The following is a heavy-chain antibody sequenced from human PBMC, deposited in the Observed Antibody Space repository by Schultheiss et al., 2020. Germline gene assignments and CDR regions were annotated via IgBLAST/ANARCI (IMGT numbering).Heavy chain of an antibody. Sequence: GGSLRLSCAPSGFIFSDHYMCWIRQAPGKGLEWVSYISSSGNVIYYADSVEGRFTISRDNAKNSLYLQMNSLRAEDTAVYYCAKGGYSSGPSVWGQGTTVTVSS. D-gene: IGHD5-18*01. V-gene: IGHV3-11*01. CDR1: GFIFSDHY. J-gene: IGHJ6*02. CDR2: ISSSGNVI. CDR3: AKGGYSSGPSV.